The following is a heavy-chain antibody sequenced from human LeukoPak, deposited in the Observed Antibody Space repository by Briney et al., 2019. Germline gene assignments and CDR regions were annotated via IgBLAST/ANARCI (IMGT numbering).Heavy chain of an antibody. V-gene: IGHV1-8*01. CDR2: MNPNSGNT. J-gene: IGHJ4*02. Sequence: ASVKVSFKASGYTFTSYDINWVRQATGQGLEWMGWMNPNSGNTGYAQKFQGRVTMTRNTSISTAYMEPSSLRSEDTAVYYCARGLQVGATSDYWGQGTLVTVSS. CDR1: GYTFTSYD. CDR3: ARGLQVGATSDY. D-gene: IGHD1-26*01.